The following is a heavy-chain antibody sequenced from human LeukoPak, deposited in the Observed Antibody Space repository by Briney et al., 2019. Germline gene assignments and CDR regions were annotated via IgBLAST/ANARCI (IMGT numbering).Heavy chain of an antibody. Sequence: GGSLRLSCAASGFTFSSYAMSWVRQSPGKGLEWVSAISGGGGSTYYAYYTDSVKGRFTISRDNSKNTLYLQMNSLRAKDTAVYYCAKFYDILTGYFDYWGQGTLVTVSS. V-gene: IGHV3-23*01. CDR2: ISGGGGST. J-gene: IGHJ4*02. CDR1: GFTFSSYA. D-gene: IGHD3-9*01. CDR3: AKFYDILTGYFDY.